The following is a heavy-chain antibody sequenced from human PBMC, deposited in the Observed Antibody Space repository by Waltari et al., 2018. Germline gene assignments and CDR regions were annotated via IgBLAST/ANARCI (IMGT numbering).Heavy chain of an antibody. Sequence: EVQLVESGGGLVQPGGSLRLPCAASGFTFSNCGMSWVRQAPGKGLEWVANIKQDGSEKDYVDSVKGRFTISRDNAKNSLYLQMNSLRAEDTAVYYCGRDRGYGQSDSWGQGTLVTVSS. CDR3: GRDRGYGQSDS. CDR2: IKQDGSEK. D-gene: IGHD5-18*01. J-gene: IGHJ4*02. V-gene: IGHV3-7*03. CDR1: GFTFSNCG.